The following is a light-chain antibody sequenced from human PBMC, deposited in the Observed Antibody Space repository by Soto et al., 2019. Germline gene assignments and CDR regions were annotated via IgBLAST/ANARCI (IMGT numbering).Light chain of an antibody. J-gene: IGLJ1*01. CDR2: GNS. Sequence: SVLPQPPSLSGAPGQRVTISCTGSSSNIGAGYDVHWYQQLPGTAPKLLIYGNSNRPSGVPDRFSGSKPGTSASLAITGLQAEDEADYYCQSYDSSLSGSKVFGTGTKVTVL. V-gene: IGLV1-40*01. CDR3: QSYDSSLSGSKV. CDR1: SSNIGAGYD.